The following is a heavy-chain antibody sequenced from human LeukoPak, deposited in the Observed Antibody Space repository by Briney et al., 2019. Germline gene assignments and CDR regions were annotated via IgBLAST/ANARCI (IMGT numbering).Heavy chain of an antibody. CDR2: IIPILGIA. D-gene: IGHD3-22*01. Sequence: SVKVSCKASGGTFSSYAISWVRQAPGQGLEWMGRIIPILGIANYAQKFQGRVTITADKSTSTAYMELSSLRSEDTAVYYCAREGYYYDSSGYYYFDYWGQGTLVTVSS. V-gene: IGHV1-69*04. CDR1: GGTFSSYA. J-gene: IGHJ4*02. CDR3: AREGYYYDSSGYYYFDY.